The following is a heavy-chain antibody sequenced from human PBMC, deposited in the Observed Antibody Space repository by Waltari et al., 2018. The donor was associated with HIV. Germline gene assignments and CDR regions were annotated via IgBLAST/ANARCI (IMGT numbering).Heavy chain of an antibody. V-gene: IGHV3-15*01. CDR2: IKSKQSGGTV. CDR3: TTGSSGAEDY. D-gene: IGHD3-22*01. Sequence: EVQLVESGGGLVKPGESLRVSCAASGFDFKKYWMSWFRQAPEKGVGWVGRIKSKQSGGTVDYAAPVKGRFTISRDDSKNMMYLQMDSLESEDTAVYYCTTGSSGAEDYWGQGTLVTVSS. J-gene: IGHJ4*02. CDR1: GFDFKKYW.